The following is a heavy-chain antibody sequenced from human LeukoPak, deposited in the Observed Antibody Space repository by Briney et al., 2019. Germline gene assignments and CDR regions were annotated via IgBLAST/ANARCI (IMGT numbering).Heavy chain of an antibody. D-gene: IGHD4-17*01. Sequence: GGSLRLSCAASGFTFSSYVMSWVRQVPGKGLEWVSAISGSGDSTYYAGSVKGRFSISRDNSKNTLDLQMNNLRAGDTAVYYCAKEGDYDYDDLHSFLGYWGQGTLVTVSS. CDR3: AKEGDYDYDDLHSFLGY. J-gene: IGHJ4*02. V-gene: IGHV3-23*01. CDR2: ISGSGDST. CDR1: GFTFSSYV.